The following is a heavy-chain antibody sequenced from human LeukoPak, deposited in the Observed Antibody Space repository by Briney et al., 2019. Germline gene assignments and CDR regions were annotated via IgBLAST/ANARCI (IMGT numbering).Heavy chain of an antibody. D-gene: IGHD6-13*01. Sequence: PSETLSLTCTVSGGSISGYYWSWIRQPPGKGLEWIDYITYSGSTNYNPSLKNRVTMSVDTSKNQFSLRLSSVTAADTAVYYCARHGSSYSFDCWGQGILVTVSS. V-gene: IGHV4-59*08. CDR2: ITYSGST. CDR1: GGSISGYY. J-gene: IGHJ4*02. CDR3: ARHGSSYSFDC.